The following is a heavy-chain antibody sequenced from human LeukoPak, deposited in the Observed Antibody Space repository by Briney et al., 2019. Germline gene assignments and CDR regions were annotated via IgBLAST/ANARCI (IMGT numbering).Heavy chain of an antibody. CDR3: ARDGTGSGFDY. J-gene: IGHJ4*02. V-gene: IGHV3-33*08. CDR1: GFTFSSYE. D-gene: IGHD1-7*01. Sequence: GGSLRLSCAASGFTFSSYEMNWVRQAPGKGLEWVAVIWYDGSNKYYADSVKGRFTISRDNSKNTLYLQMNSLRAEDTAVYYCARDGTGSGFDYWGQGTLVTVSS. CDR2: IWYDGSNK.